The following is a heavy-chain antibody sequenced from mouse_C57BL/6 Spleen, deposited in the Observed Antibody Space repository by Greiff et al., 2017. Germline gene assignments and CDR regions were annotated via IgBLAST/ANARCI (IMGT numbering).Heavy chain of an antibody. CDR2: IYPGSGST. CDR1: GYTFTSYW. CDR3: ASGCSGYVTWFAY. V-gene: IGHV1-55*01. J-gene: IGHJ3*01. D-gene: IGHD3-2*02. Sequence: QVQLQQPGAELVKPGASVKMSCKASGYTFTSYWITWVKQRPGQGLEWIGEIYPGSGSTNYNEKFKSKDTLTVDTSSSTAYMQLSSLTSEDSAVYSSASGCSGYVTWFAYWGQGTLVTVSA.